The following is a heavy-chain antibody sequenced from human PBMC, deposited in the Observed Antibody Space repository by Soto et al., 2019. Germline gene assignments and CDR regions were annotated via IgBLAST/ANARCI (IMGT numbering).Heavy chain of an antibody. CDR1: EYKFMNYL. V-gene: IGHV5-51*01. Sequence: GQSKQISKKGAEYKFMNYLSRWMIKINGKGLEWMGIIYPGDSNTRYSPSLQGQVTISVDKSISTAYLQWSSLKATDTAMYYCARHAYDFWSGHPNPRYYYGMDVWGQGTTVTGSS. J-gene: IGHJ6*02. D-gene: IGHD3-3*01. CDR2: IYPGDSNT. CDR3: ARHAYDFWSGHPNPRYYYGMDV.